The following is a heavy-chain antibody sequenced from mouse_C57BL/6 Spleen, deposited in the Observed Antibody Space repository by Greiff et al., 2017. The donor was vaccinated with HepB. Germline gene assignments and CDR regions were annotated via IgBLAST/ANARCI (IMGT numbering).Heavy chain of an antibody. CDR2: ISSGGSYT. CDR1: GFTFSSYG. Sequence: EVHLVESGGDLVKPGGSLKLSCAASGFTFSSYGMSWVRQTPDKRLEWVATISSGGSYTYYPDSVKGRFTISRDNAKNTLYLQMSSLKSEDTAMYYCANWDSSFAYWGQGTLVTVSA. V-gene: IGHV5-6*01. D-gene: IGHD4-1*01. CDR3: ANWDSSFAY. J-gene: IGHJ3*01.